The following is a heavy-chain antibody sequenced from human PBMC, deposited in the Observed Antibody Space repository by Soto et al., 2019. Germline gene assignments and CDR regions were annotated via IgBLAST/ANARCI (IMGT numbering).Heavy chain of an antibody. CDR1: GFTFDDNA. D-gene: IGHD2-21*02. CDR2: INWKSDI. V-gene: IGHV3-9*01. J-gene: IGHJ4*02. CDR3: AKDDFTDRGDDYFDY. Sequence: GGSLRLSCAVSGFTFDDNAMHWVRQAPEKGLEWVSGINWKSDIGYADSVKGRFTISRDNAENSLYLQMNSLRAEDTALYYCAKDDFTDRGDDYFDYWGPGTLVTVSS.